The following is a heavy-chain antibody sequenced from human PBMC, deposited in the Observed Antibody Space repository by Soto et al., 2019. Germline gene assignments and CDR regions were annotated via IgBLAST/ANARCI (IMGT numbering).Heavy chain of an antibody. CDR2: ISVSNDNT. J-gene: IGHJ4*02. CDR3: ARSSPSLDY. D-gene: IGHD3-10*01. V-gene: IGHV1-18*04. Sequence: KLVQSGAEGKKPGPQVRVSSKTSGYIFGNSAISWVRQAPGQGLEWMGWISVSNDNTDSAHALRGRLTMTTDTSTSTAYLELTSLMSNDTAVYYCARSSPSLDYWGQGSLVTVSS. CDR1: GYIFGNSA.